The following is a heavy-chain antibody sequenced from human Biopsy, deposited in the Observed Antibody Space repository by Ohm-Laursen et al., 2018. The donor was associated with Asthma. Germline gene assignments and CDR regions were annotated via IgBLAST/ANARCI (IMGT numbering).Heavy chain of an antibody. CDR3: ARAVDYSHYYGIDV. Sequence: ESLRISCKASGYTFNSAGITWVRQAPGQGLEWMGWISVYNGNTKVAQKLQDRVTMITDTSTSIAYMELRSLRSDDTAVYFCARAVDYSHYYGIDVWGQGTTVTVS. V-gene: IGHV1-18*01. CDR1: GYTFNSAG. D-gene: IGHD3-10*01. CDR2: ISVYNGNT. J-gene: IGHJ6*02.